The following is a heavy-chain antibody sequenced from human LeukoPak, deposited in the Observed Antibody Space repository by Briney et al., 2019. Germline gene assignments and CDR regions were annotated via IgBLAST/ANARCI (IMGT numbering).Heavy chain of an antibody. D-gene: IGHD3-3*01. CDR2: ISAYNGNT. CDR1: GYTFTSYG. CDR3: ARSPGVLRFLEWLPDNNWFDP. Sequence: ASVKVSCKTSGYTFTSYGIRWVRQAPGQGLEWMGWISAYNGNTNYAQKLQGRVTMTTDTSTSTAYMELRSLRSDDTAVYYCARSPGVLRFLEWLPDNNWFDPWGQGTLVTVSS. V-gene: IGHV1-18*01. J-gene: IGHJ5*02.